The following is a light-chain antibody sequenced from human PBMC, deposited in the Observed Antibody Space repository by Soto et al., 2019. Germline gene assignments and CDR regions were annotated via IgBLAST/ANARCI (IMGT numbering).Light chain of an antibody. CDR2: DAS. CDR3: QQYGSSPPIT. V-gene: IGKV3-20*01. CDR1: QSVSSY. J-gene: IGKJ5*01. Sequence: EIVLTQSPATLSLSPGERATLSCRASQSVSSYLAWYQQKPGQAPRLLIFDASNRATGIPARFSGSGSGTDFTLTISRLEPEDFAVYYCQQYGSSPPITFGQGTDWRL.